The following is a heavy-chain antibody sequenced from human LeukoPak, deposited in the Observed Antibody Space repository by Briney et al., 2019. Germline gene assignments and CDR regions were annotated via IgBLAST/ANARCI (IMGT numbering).Heavy chain of an antibody. CDR3: ARKSLWFKYYDY. J-gene: IGHJ4*02. CDR1: GFTFTSYT. D-gene: IGHD2-21*01. Sequence: GGSLRLSCAASGFTFTSYTMHWVRQPPGQGLEWVAATSYDGGNRYYADYVKGRFTISRDNSNNTLFLQMKSLRPEDTAVYFCARKSLWFKYYDYWGQGIWVTVSS. CDR2: TSYDGGNR. V-gene: IGHV3-30*01.